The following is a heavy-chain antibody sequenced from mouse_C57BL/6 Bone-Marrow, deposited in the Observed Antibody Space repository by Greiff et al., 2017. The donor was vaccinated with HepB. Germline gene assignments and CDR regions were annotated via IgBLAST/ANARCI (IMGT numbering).Heavy chain of an antibody. CDR1: GFTFSSYA. J-gene: IGHJ4*01. V-gene: IGHV5-4*03. D-gene: IGHD1-1*01. CDR2: ISDGGSYT. CDR3: ASHYYYGSRTGYYAMDY. Sequence: EVMLVESGGGLVKPGGSLKLSCAASGFTFSSYAMSWVRQTPEKRLEWVATISDGGSYTYYPDNVKGRFTISRDNAKNNLYLQMSHLKSEDTAMYYCASHYYYGSRTGYYAMDYWGQGTSVTVSS.